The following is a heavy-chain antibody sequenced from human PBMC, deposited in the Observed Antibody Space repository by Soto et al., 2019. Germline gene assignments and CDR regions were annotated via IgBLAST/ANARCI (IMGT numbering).Heavy chain of an antibody. CDR3: ARSITGTVSYYYGMDV. CDR1: GGTFSSYA. CDR2: IIPIFGTA. D-gene: IGHD1-20*01. Sequence: QVQLVQSGAEVKKPGSSVKVSCKASGGTFSSYAISWVRQAPGQGLEWMGGIIPIFGTANYAQKFQGRVTIPADESTSAAYMELSSLRSEDTAVYYCARSITGTVSYYYGMDVGGQGTTVTVSS. V-gene: IGHV1-69*12. J-gene: IGHJ6*02.